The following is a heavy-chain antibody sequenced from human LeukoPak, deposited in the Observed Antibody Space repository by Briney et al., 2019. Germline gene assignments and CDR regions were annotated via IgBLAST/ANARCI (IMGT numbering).Heavy chain of an antibody. CDR2: ISSSGKA. CDR1: GVSITTTDFD. Sequence: SETLSLTCAVSGVSITTTDFDWAWIRQPPGQGFEWIATISSSGKAYYYPSLMSRVTISVDTSKNQFSPDVTSVTAADTGLFYCARFKGGTGFDYWGRGILVIVS. J-gene: IGHJ4*02. D-gene: IGHD1-26*01. V-gene: IGHV4-39*01. CDR3: ARFKGGTGFDY.